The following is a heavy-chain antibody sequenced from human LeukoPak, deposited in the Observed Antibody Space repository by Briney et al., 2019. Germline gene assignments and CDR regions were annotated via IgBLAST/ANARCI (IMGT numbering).Heavy chain of an antibody. V-gene: IGHV3-23*01. CDR1: GFTFSSYA. CDR2: ISGSGGST. J-gene: IGHJ4*02. CDR3: AKDNPKGRTGFDY. Sequence: GGSLRLSCAASGFTFSSYAMSWVRQAPGKGLEWVSTISGSGGSTFYADSVKGRFTISRDNSKNTLYLQMNSLRAEDTAVYYCAKDNPKGRTGFDYWGQGTLVTVPS. D-gene: IGHD1-14*01.